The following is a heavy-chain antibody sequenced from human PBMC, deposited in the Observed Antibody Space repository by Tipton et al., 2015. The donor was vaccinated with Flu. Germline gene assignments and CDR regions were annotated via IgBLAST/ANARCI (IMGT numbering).Heavy chain of an antibody. CDR1: GVSISRSSHY. Sequence: LRLSCTVSGVSISRSSHYWSWIRQPPGKGLEWIGYIYNSGSTNYNPSLKSRVTISVDTSKNQFSLKLSSVTAADTAVYYCARAGSYYCLDYWGQGTLVTVSS. V-gene: IGHV4-61*01. CDR2: IYNSGST. J-gene: IGHJ4*02. CDR3: ARAGSYYCLDY. D-gene: IGHD1-26*01.